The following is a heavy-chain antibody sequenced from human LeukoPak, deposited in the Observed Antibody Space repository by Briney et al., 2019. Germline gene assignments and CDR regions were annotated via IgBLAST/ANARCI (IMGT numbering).Heavy chain of an antibody. D-gene: IGHD3-10*01. V-gene: IGHV3-23*01. Sequence: GGSLRLSCAASGFTLSSYAMSWVRQAPGKGLEWVSAISGSGGSTYYADSVRGRFTISRDNSKNTLYLQMNSLRAEDTAVYYCAKVPLGGVRGAIDYWGQGTLVTVSS. CDR2: ISGSGGST. CDR3: AKVPLGGVRGAIDY. J-gene: IGHJ4*02. CDR1: GFTLSSYA.